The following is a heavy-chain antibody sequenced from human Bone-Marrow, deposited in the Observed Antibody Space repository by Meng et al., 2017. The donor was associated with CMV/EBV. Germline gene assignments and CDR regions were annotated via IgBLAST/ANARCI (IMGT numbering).Heavy chain of an antibody. CDR2: INPSGGST. V-gene: IGHV1-46*01. CDR1: GYTFTSYY. J-gene: IGHJ3*02. Sequence: ASVKVSCKASGYTFTSYYMHWVRQAPGQGLEWMGIINPSGGSTSYAQKFQGRVTMTRDTSTSTVYMELSSLRSDDTAVYYCARSYRKDDAFDIWGQGTMVTVSS. D-gene: IGHD1-14*01. CDR3: ARSYRKDDAFDI.